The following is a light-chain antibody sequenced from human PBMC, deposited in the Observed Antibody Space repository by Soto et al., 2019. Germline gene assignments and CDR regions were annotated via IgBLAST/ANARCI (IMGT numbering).Light chain of an antibody. CDR2: DTS. CDR3: QQRSTWPYT. Sequence: EIVLTQSPATLSLSLGDRATLSCRASQTVSSYLGWYQQKPGQAPRLLIYDTSNRASGIPAKFSGSGSGTDFTHTISSLEPEDFAVYYCQQRSTWPYTFGQGTKLEMK. CDR1: QTVSSY. V-gene: IGKV3-11*01. J-gene: IGKJ2*01.